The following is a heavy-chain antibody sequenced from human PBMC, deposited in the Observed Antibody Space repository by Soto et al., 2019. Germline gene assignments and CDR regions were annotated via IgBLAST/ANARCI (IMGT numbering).Heavy chain of an antibody. CDR1: GYTLTELS. CDR3: ATKGKTTVTTRGYYYYMDV. CDR2: FDPEDGET. J-gene: IGHJ6*03. V-gene: IGHV1-24*01. D-gene: IGHD4-17*01. Sequence: SVKVSCKVSGYTLTELSMHWVRQAPGKGLEWMGGFDPEDGETIYAQKFQGRVTMTEDTSTDTAYMELSSLRSEDTAVYYCATKGKTTVTTRGYYYYMDVWGKGTTVTVSS.